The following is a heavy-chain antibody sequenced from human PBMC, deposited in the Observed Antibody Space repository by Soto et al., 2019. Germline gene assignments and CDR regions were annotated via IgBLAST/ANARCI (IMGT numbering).Heavy chain of an antibody. CDR1: GGSISSYY. J-gene: IGHJ3*02. Sequence: QVQLQESGPGLVKPSETLSLTCTVSGGSISSYYWSWIRQPPGKGLEWIGYIYYSGSTNDNPSLKSRVTISVDTSKNKFSLKLSSVTAADTAVYYCARDNGVYYGSGRGGAFDIWGQGTMVTVSS. V-gene: IGHV4-59*01. CDR3: ARDNGVYYGSGRGGAFDI. CDR2: IYYSGST. D-gene: IGHD3-10*01.